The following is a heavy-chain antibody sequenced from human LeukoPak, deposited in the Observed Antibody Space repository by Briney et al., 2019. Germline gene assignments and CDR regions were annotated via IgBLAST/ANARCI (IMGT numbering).Heavy chain of an antibody. CDR3: AAYGSSGYAFHY. J-gene: IGHJ4*02. V-gene: IGHV4-59*01. CDR2: MYYNGNT. CDR1: GFTISCYY. D-gene: IGHD3-22*01. Sequence: PSETLSLTCSVSGFTISCYYWSWIRQPPGKGLEWMGYMYYNGNTNYNPSLKSGVIITVDTSPSQFSLSLTSVTAADAAVYYCAAYGSSGYAFHYWGQGTLVTVSS.